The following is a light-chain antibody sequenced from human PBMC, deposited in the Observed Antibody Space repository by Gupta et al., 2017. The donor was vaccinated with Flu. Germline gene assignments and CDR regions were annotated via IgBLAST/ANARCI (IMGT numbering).Light chain of an antibody. CDR1: ENIGNY. V-gene: IGKV1-39*01. CDR3: QQTYSTLWT. CDR2: AAS. Sequence: DIQMTQSPSSLSASVGDRVTITCRASENIGNYVNWYQHKPGKAPNLLIYAASSLQTGVPSRFSGSGSVTDFTLTISRLQPEDFATYYCQQTYSTLWTFGQGTKVNIK. J-gene: IGKJ1*01.